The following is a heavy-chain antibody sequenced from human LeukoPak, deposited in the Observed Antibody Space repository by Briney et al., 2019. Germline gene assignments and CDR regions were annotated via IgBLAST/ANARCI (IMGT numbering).Heavy chain of an antibody. J-gene: IGHJ4*02. CDR2: IRSKAYGGTT. CDR1: GFTFGDYA. V-gene: IGHV3-49*03. D-gene: IGHD2-2*01. Sequence: GGSLRLSCTASGFTFGDYAMSWFRQAPGKGLEWVGFIRSKAYGGTTEYAASVKGRFTISRDDSKSIAYLQMNSLKTEDTAVYYCTRDQGIVVVPAASRPPFDYWGQGTLVTVSS. CDR3: TRDQGIVVVPAASRPPFDY.